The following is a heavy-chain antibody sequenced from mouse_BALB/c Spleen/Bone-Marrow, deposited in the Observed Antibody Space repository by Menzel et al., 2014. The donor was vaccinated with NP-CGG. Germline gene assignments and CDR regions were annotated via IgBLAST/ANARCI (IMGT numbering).Heavy chain of an antibody. V-gene: IGHV1S137*01. CDR3: ARRSPHPEFDY. J-gene: IGHJ2*01. Sequence: VQLQQSGTDVVRPGVSGKISCKGSGYTFTDYPMHWVKQSHAKSLEWIGLLNTYNGNTNYNQKFKGKATLTIDKSLSTAYMELDRLTSDYSAIYYCARRSPHPEFDYWGQGTTLTVSS. CDR1: GYTFTDYP. CDR2: LNTYNGNT.